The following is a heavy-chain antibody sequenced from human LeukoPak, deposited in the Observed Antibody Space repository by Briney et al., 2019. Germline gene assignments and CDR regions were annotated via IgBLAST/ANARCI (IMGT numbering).Heavy chain of an antibody. CDR2: INHSGST. Sequence: PSETLSLTCAVYGGSFSGCYWSWIRQPPGKGLEWIGEINHSGSTNYNPSLKSRVTISVDTSKNQFSLKLSSVTAADTAVYYCARALYSSGTLDWGQGTLVTVSS. CDR1: GGSFSGCY. J-gene: IGHJ4*02. CDR3: ARALYSSGTLD. V-gene: IGHV4-34*01. D-gene: IGHD3-10*01.